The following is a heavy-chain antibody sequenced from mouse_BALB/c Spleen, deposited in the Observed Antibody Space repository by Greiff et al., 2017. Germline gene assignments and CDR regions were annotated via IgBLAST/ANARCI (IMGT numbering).Heavy chain of an antibody. D-gene: IGHD1-2*01. J-gene: IGHJ2*01. CDR3: ARGLRLVYFDY. CDR1: GYTFTDYA. CDR2: ISTYNGNT. Sequence: QVHVKQSGPEVVRPGVSVKISCKGSGYTFTDYAMHWVKQSHAKSLEWIGVISTYNGNTNYNQKFKGKATLTVDTSSSTAYMQLSSLASEDSALYYCARGLRLVYFDYWGQGTTLTVSS. V-gene: IGHV1-67*01.